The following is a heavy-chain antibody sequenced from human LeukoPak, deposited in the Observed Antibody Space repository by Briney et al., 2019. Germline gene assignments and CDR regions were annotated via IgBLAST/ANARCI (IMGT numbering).Heavy chain of an antibody. D-gene: IGHD2-2*01. CDR1: GFTLDAYE. Sequence: PGGSLRLSCVASGFTLDAYEMHWVRQARGKGPEWVSLISANGGRTSYADSVKGRFNISRDNSKNTLYLQMNSLRAEDTAVYYCAKGRYCSSTGCHYFFDNWGQGTLVTVSA. CDR3: AKGRYCSSTGCHYFFDN. CDR2: ISANGGRT. V-gene: IGHV3-23*01. J-gene: IGHJ4*02.